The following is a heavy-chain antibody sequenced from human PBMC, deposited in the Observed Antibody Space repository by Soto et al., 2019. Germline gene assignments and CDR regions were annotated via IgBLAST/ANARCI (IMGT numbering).Heavy chain of an antibody. CDR3: ARVFPVDTAMVPLYYYYYMDV. CDR2: IWYDGSNK. V-gene: IGHV3-33*01. Sequence: VGSLRLSCAASGFTFSSYGMHWVRQAPGKGLEWVAVIWYDGSNKYYADSVKGRFTISRDNSKNTLYLQMNSLRAEDTAVYYCARVFPVDTAMVPLYYYYYMDVWGKGTTVTVSS. CDR1: GFTFSSYG. J-gene: IGHJ6*03. D-gene: IGHD5-18*01.